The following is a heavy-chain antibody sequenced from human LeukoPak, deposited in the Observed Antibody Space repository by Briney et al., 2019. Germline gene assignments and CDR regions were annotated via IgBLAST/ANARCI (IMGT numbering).Heavy chain of an antibody. D-gene: IGHD1-7*01. V-gene: IGHV3-30*18. CDR1: GFTFSSYG. CDR2: ISYDGSNK. CDR3: AKEGKTRNWNYYQAKPVY. Sequence: GGSLRLSCAASGFTFSSYGMHWVRQAPGKGLEWVAVISYDGSNKYYADSVKGRFTISRDNSKNTLYLQMNSLRAEDTAVYYCAKEGKTRNWNYYQAKPVYWGQGTLVTVSS. J-gene: IGHJ4*02.